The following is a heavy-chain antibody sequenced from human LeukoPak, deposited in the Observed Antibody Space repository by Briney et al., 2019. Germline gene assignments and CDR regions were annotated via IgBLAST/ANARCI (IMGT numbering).Heavy chain of an antibody. CDR3: AKPSGSYDYYYYYMDV. Sequence: SGGSLRLSCAASGFTFSSYGMHWVRQAPSKGLEWVAVIWYDGSNKYYADSVKGRFTISRDNSKNTLYLQMNSLRAEDTAVYYCAKPSGSYDYYYYYMDVWGKGTTVTVSS. V-gene: IGHV3-33*06. CDR1: GFTFSSYG. D-gene: IGHD1-26*01. J-gene: IGHJ6*03. CDR2: IWYDGSNK.